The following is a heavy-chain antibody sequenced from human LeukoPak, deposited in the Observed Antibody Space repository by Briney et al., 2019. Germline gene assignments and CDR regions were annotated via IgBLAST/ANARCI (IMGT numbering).Heavy chain of an antibody. V-gene: IGHV3-23*01. CDR2: VSGSGDAT. CDR1: GFTFSSYA. J-gene: IGHJ5*02. CDR3: AKDQDSLVRGIIWMNNWFDP. D-gene: IGHD3-10*01. Sequence: PGGSLRLSCAASGFTFSSYAMSWVRQAPGKGLEWVSVVSGSGDATYYADSVKGRFTISRDNSKNMLYLQMNSLRAEDTAVYYCAKDQDSLVRGIIWMNNWFDPWGQGSLVTVSS.